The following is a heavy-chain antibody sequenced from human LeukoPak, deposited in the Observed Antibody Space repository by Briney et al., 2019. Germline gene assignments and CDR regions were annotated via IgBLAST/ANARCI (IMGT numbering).Heavy chain of an antibody. J-gene: IGHJ4*02. CDR2: IRYDGSNK. CDR3: AKIQRPEPWYTGSWTFDY. CDR1: GFTFSSYG. D-gene: IGHD6-13*01. Sequence: GGSLRLSCAASGFTFSSYGMHWVRQAPGKGLEWVAYIRYDGSNKYYADSVKGRFTISRDNSKNTLYLQMNSLRAEDTAVYYGAKIQRPEPWYTGSWTFDYWGQGTLVTVSS. V-gene: IGHV3-30*02.